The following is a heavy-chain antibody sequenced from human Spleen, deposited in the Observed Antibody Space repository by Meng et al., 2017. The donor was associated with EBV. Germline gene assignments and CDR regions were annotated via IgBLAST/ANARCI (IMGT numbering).Heavy chain of an antibody. D-gene: IGHD2-15*01. CDR1: GGSISSSTYY. Sequence: RLQLQEWGPGLVKPSETLSLTCTVSGGSISSSTYYWGWIRQPPGKGLEWIGSIYYSGSTDYTPSLKTRVTISLDTSKNQFSLKLTSVTAADTAVFYCARDVGYYFDFWGQGTLVTVSS. J-gene: IGHJ4*02. CDR2: IYYSGST. CDR3: ARDVGYYFDF. V-gene: IGHV4-39*06.